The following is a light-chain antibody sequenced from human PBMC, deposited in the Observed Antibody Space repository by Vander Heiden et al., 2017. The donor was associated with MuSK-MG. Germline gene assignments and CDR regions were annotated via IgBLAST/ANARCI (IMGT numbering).Light chain of an antibody. CDR3: QQDSSSSRT. J-gene: IGKJ1*01. CDR2: KAS. CDR1: QSISNW. Sequence: DIQMTQPPSTLSASVGDRVTITCRASQSISNWLAWYQQKPGKAPKLLIYKASSLESAVPSRFSGCGSGSEFTLTIMSLQPDDFATYYCQQDSSSSRTFGQGTKVEIK. V-gene: IGKV1-5*03.